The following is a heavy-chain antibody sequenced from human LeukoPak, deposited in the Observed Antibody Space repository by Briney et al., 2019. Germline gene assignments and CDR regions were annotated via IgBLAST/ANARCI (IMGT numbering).Heavy chain of an antibody. CDR3: VRAAMPYIINGRRFDY. CDR1: GFTSSAYD. J-gene: IGHJ4*02. D-gene: IGHD2-2*01. CDR2: SGTVGDT. V-gene: IGHV3-13*04. Sequence: GESLRLSCAASGFTSSAYDMHWVRQITGGGLEWVSTSGTVGDTFYSDSVKGRFTISRENAKNSVHLQMNSLRVKDSAIYFCVRAAMPYIINGRRFDYWGQGTLVTVSS.